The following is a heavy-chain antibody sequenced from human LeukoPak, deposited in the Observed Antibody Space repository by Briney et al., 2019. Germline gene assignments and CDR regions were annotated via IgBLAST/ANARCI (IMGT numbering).Heavy chain of an antibody. Sequence: GGSLRLSCAASGFTFSSYGMHWVRQAPGKGLEWVSSISSSSSYIYYADSVKGRFTISRDNAKNSLYLQMNSLRAEDTAVYYCARDKLLTGYLNWFDPWGQGTLVTVSS. CDR1: GFTFSSYG. CDR3: ARDKLLTGYLNWFDP. CDR2: ISSSSSYI. J-gene: IGHJ5*02. D-gene: IGHD3-9*01. V-gene: IGHV3-21*01.